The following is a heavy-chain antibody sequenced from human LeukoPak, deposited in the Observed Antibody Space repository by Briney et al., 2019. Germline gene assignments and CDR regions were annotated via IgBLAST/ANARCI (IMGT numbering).Heavy chain of an antibody. J-gene: IGHJ4*02. D-gene: IGHD4-23*01. CDR3: ARGRPLDYGGNSIYFDY. CDR1: GFTFSSYW. V-gene: IGHV3-7*01. Sequence: GGSLGLSCAASGFTFSSYWMSWVRQAPGKGLEWVANIKQDGSEKYYVDSVKGRFTISRDNAKNSLYLQMNSLRAEDTAVYYCARGRPLDYGGNSIYFDYWGQGTLVTVSS. CDR2: IKQDGSEK.